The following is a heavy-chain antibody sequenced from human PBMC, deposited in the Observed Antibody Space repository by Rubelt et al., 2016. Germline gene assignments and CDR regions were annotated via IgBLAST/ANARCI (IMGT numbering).Heavy chain of an antibody. CDR2: LDWDDDK. CDR1: GFSLSTSGMS. Sequence: QVTLRESGPALVKPTQTLTLTCTFSGFSLSTSGMSVIWIRQPPGKALEWLALLDWDDDKYYSTSLRTRRTISKETSKNQVVLTMTDMDPVDTATYYCARTQTETEPDYWGQGTLVTVSS. D-gene: IGHD1-1*01. CDR3: ARTQTETEPDY. J-gene: IGHJ4*02. V-gene: IGHV2-70*01.